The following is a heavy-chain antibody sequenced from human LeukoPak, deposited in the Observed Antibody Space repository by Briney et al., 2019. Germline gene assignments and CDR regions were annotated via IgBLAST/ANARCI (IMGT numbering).Heavy chain of an antibody. CDR3: ASPTGYSSGWYSFAFDY. Sequence: PSETLSLTCAVYGGSFSGYYWSWIRQPPGKGLEWIGEINHSGSTNYNPSLKSRVTISVDTSKNQFSLKLSSVTAADTAVYYCASPTGYSSGWYSFAFDYWGQGTLVTVSS. CDR1: GGSFSGYY. CDR2: INHSGST. V-gene: IGHV4-34*01. J-gene: IGHJ4*02. D-gene: IGHD6-19*01.